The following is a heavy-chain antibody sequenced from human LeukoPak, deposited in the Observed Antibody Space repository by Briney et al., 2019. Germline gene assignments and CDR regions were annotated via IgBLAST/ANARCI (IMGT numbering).Heavy chain of an antibody. CDR3: ARLIEVGATDY. V-gene: IGHV3-74*01. CDR1: GFTFSSYW. CDR2: INSDGSST. D-gene: IGHD1-26*01. Sequence: PGGSLRLSCAASGFTFSSYWMHWVRQAPGKGLVWVSRINSDGSSTSYADSVKGRFTISRDNAKNTLYLQMNSLRAEDTAVYYCARLIEVGATDYWGQGTLVTVSS. J-gene: IGHJ4*02.